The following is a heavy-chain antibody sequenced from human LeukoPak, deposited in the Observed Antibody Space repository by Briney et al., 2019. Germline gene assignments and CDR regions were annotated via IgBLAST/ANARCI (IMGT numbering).Heavy chain of an antibody. V-gene: IGHV4-59*01. J-gene: IGHJ6*03. CDR1: GGSISRYY. CDR2: IYYSGST. Sequence: SETLSLTCTVSGGSISRYYWSWIRQPPGKRLEWIGYIYYSGSTNYNPSLKSRVTISVDTSKNQFSLKLSSVTAADTAVYYCARAFYPGYYSYMAVWGKGTTVTVSS. D-gene: IGHD3-3*02. CDR3: ARAFYPGYYSYMAV.